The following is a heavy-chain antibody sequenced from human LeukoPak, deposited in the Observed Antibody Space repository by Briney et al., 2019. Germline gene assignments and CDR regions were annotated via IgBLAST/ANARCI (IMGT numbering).Heavy chain of an antibody. V-gene: IGHV7-4-1*02. CDR3: AGRDYCYDNKWSFDI. J-gene: IGHJ3*02. Sequence: ASVKVSCKASGYTFTSYAMNWVRQAPGQGLEWMGWINTNTGNPTYAQGFTGRFVFSLDTSVSTAYLQISSLKAEDTAVYYCAGRDYCYDNKWSFDIWGQGTMVTVSS. CDR1: GYTFTSYA. CDR2: INTNTGNP. D-gene: IGHD3-22*01.